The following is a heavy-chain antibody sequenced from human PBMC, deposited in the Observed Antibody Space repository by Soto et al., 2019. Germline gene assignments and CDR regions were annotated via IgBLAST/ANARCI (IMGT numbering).Heavy chain of an antibody. CDR3: GRGASGSYRLDY. Sequence: EVQLVESGGGLVQPGGSLRLSCAASGFTFSSYWMHWVRQAPGKGLVWVSRINSDGSSTNYADSVKGQFTISRDNAKNTLYLKMNGLRAEDTAVYYCGRGASGSYRLDYWGQGTLVTVSS. CDR1: GFTFSSYW. CDR2: INSDGSST. J-gene: IGHJ4*02. D-gene: IGHD3-10*01. V-gene: IGHV3-74*01.